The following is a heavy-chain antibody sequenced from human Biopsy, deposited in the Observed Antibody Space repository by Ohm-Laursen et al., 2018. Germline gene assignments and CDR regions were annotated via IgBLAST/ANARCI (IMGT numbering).Heavy chain of an antibody. CDR2: FAPENGKT. V-gene: IGHV1-24*01. J-gene: IGHJ4*02. CDR1: GYTLTELS. CDR3: AADINVWNVNY. D-gene: IGHD1-1*01. Sequence: SVKVSCKVSGYTLTELSMHWVRQAPGRGLEWMGGFAPENGKTIYAQKFQGRVTMTEGTSTDTAYMELSSLRSEDTAVYYCAADINVWNVNYWGQGTQVTVSS.